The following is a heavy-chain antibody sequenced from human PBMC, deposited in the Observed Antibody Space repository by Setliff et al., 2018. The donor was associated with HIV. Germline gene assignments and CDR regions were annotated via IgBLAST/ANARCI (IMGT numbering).Heavy chain of an antibody. CDR1: GYTFNNYG. J-gene: IGHJ4*02. V-gene: IGHV1-18*01. Sequence: GASVKVSCKASGYTFNNYGISWVRQAPGQGLEWMGWINTHSGYTNYAQNVQGRVTVTMDTSTSTAYMELRSLKSDDTAVYYCARVQQQLLQEDDYFDYWGQGTLVTVS. D-gene: IGHD6-13*01. CDR2: INTHSGYT. CDR3: ARVQQQLLQEDDYFDY.